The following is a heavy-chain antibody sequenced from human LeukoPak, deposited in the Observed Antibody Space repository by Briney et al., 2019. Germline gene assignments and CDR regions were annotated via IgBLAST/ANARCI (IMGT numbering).Heavy chain of an antibody. CDR3: ARGKVGAIYFDY. CDR2: IYYSGST. Sequence: PSETLSLTCTVSGGSISSYYWSWIRQPPGKGLEWIGYIYYSGSTNYNPSLKSRVTISVDTSKNQFSLKLSSVTAADTAVYYCARGKVGAIYFDYWGQGTLVTVSS. CDR1: GGSISSYY. V-gene: IGHV4-59*08. D-gene: IGHD1-26*01. J-gene: IGHJ4*02.